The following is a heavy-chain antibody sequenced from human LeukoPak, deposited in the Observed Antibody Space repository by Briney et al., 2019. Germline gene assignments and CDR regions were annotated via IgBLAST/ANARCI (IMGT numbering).Heavy chain of an antibody. D-gene: IGHD5-18*01. CDR1: GGTFGSYV. Sequence: SVKVSCKASGGTFGSYVISWVRQAPGQGREWMGGIIPIFGPAHYAQKFQGRLTITADESTSTVYMEMSSLSSEDTAMYYCAKEGDTALVTGYFDLWGRGTLVTVSA. V-gene: IGHV1-69*13. CDR3: AKEGDTALVTGYFDL. CDR2: IIPIFGPA. J-gene: IGHJ2*01.